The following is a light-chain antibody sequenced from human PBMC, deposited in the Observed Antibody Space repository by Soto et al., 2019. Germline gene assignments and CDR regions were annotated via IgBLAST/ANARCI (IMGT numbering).Light chain of an antibody. V-gene: IGKV3-20*01. Sequence: EIVLTQSPGTLSLSPGERATLSCRASQSVSNSYLAWYQQKHGQAPRLLIYDASRATGIPDRFSGSGSGTDFTLTITRLEPEDFAVYYCQHYGTSALFGPGTKVDI. CDR2: DAS. J-gene: IGKJ3*01. CDR1: QSVSNSY. CDR3: QHYGTSAL.